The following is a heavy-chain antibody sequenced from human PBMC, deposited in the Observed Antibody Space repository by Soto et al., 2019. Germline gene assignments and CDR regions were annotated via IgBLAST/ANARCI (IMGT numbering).Heavy chain of an antibody. Sequence: PSETLSLTCTVSGGSITSYYLSWIRQPAGKGLEWIGRIYTNGDTNYNPSLKSRVTMSVDTSKNQFSLNLSSVTAADTAVYYCARDYYGSGSRFDYWGQGTQVTVSS. CDR1: GGSITSYY. CDR3: ARDYYGSGSRFDY. J-gene: IGHJ4*02. V-gene: IGHV4-4*07. D-gene: IGHD3-10*01. CDR2: IYTNGDT.